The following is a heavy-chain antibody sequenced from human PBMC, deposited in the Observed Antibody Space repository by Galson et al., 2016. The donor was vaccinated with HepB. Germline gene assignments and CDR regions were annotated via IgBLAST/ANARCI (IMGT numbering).Heavy chain of an antibody. Sequence: SVKVSCKASDYTFTSQYMHWVRQAPGQGLEWVGVINPRGGSTSTAQKFQGRLTLTTDTSTKMFYLELSSLNPEDTAIYYCARVRSEMATITPGLFDYWGQGTLVTVSS. J-gene: IGHJ4*02. CDR1: DYTFTSQY. D-gene: IGHD5-24*01. V-gene: IGHV1-46*01. CDR2: INPRGGST. CDR3: ARVRSEMATITPGLFDY.